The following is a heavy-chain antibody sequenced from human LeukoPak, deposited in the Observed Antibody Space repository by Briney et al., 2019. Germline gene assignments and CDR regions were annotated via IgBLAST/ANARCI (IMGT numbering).Heavy chain of an antibody. V-gene: IGHV3-23*01. CDR2: VSGSGGST. CDR3: AKPKGVAGTRYYFDY. D-gene: IGHD6-19*01. CDR1: GSTFSSYA. J-gene: IGHJ4*02. Sequence: GGSLRLSCAASGSTFSSYAMSWVRQTPGKGLEWVSAVSGSGGSTYYADSVKGRFTISRDNSKNTLYLQMNSLRAEDTAVYYCAKPKGVAGTRYYFDYWGQGTLVTVSS.